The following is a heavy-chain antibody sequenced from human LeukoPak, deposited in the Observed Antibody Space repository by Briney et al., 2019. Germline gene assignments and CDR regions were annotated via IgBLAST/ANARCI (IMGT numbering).Heavy chain of an antibody. V-gene: IGHV4-59*12. J-gene: IGHJ4*02. Sequence: SETLSLTCTVSGGSISSYYWSWIRQPPGKGLEWIGYIYYSGSTNYNPSLKSRVTISVDTSKNQFSLKLSSVTAADTAVYYCARGSGYHTNYFVFWGQGTLVTVSS. CDR1: GGSISSYY. D-gene: IGHD3-3*01. CDR3: ARGSGYHTNYFVF. CDR2: IYYSGST.